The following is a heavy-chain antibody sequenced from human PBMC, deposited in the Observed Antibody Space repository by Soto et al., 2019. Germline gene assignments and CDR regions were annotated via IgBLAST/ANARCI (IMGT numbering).Heavy chain of an antibody. CDR1: GFTFSSYA. CDR3: AKDKDWSGVYGMDV. Sequence: QSGGSLRLSCAASGFTFSSYAMSWVRQAPGKGLGWVTAINGGSTTYYADSVKGRFTISRDNSKNTLYLQMNSLGAEDTAVYYCAKDKDWSGVYGMDVWGQGTTVTVS. D-gene: IGHD3-3*01. V-gene: IGHV3-23*01. CDR2: INGGSTT. J-gene: IGHJ6*02.